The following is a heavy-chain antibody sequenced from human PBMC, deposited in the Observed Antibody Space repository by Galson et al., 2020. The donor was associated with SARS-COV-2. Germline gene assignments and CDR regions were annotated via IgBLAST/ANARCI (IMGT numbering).Heavy chain of an antibody. Sequence: SETLSLTCSVSGGSISSFFWSWVRQPPGKGLEWVGYMYHGGNTRYNPSLKSRGTISVDTSKNQFSLKLSSVTAADTAVYYCARVVCAGDCYPFDRWGQGILDTDSS. CDR3: ARVVCAGDCYPFDR. D-gene: IGHD2-21*02. CDR1: GGSISSFF. J-gene: IGHJ5*02. V-gene: IGHV4-59*01. CDR2: MYHGGNT.